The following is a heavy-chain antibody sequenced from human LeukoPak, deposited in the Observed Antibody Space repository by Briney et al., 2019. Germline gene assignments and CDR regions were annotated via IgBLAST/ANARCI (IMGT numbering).Heavy chain of an antibody. CDR1: GGSISSNY. Sequence: SETLSLTCTVSGGSISSNYWSWIRQPPGQGLEWIGYIYYSGSTNYNPSLKSRVTISVDTSKNQFSLKLSSVTAADTAVYYCARAVYYYDSSGYPYWYFDLWGRGTLVTVSS. D-gene: IGHD3-22*01. J-gene: IGHJ2*01. V-gene: IGHV4-59*01. CDR2: IYYSGST. CDR3: ARAVYYYDSSGYPYWYFDL.